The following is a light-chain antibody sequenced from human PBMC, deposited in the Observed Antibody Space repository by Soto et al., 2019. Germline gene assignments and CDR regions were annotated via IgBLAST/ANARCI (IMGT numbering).Light chain of an antibody. CDR3: SSYTTSGTPV. CDR1: SSDVGGYNY. J-gene: IGLJ3*02. Sequence: QSALTQPASVSGSPGQTITISCNGTSSDVGGYNYLSWYQQHPGKAPKVMIYEFSNRPSGVANRFSGSKSGNTASLTISGLQAEDEAVYFFSSYTTSGTPVFGGGTKLTVL. CDR2: EFS. V-gene: IGLV2-14*01.